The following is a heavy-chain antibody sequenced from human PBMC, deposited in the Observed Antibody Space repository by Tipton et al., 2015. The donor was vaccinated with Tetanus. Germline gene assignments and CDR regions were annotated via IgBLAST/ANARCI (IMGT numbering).Heavy chain of an antibody. CDR2: ISSGSTYI. CDR1: KFSFSRHS. V-gene: IGHV3-21*01. Sequence: GSLRLSCAASKFSFSRHSMNWVRQAPGKGLEWVSSISSGSTYIYYADSVKGRFTISRDNAKNSLYLLMDSLRAEDTAVYYCVNFATSWGQGTLVTVSS. J-gene: IGHJ5*02. CDR3: VNFATS.